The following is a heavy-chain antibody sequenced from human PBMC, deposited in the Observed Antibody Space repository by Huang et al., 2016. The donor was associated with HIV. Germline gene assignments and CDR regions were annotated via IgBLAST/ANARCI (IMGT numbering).Heavy chain of an antibody. V-gene: IGHV3-74*01. Sequence: EVHLVESGGGLVQRGGSLRLSWVVSVFTFSTFWMQWVRQAQGKGLMGVSRIKIDGSSTNYADSVNGRFTISRDNAKNTLYLQMNSLTAEDTAVYYCARAGGFEIWGQGTVVTVSS. J-gene: IGHJ3*02. CDR2: IKIDGSST. CDR3: ARAGGFEI. D-gene: IGHD2-15*01. CDR1: VFTFSTFW.